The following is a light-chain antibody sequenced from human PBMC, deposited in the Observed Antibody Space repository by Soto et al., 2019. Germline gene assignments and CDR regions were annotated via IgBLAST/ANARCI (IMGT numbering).Light chain of an antibody. J-gene: IGLJ1*01. CDR2: DDS. V-gene: IGLV3-21*02. CDR1: NIGSES. Sequence: SYALTQPPSVSVAPGQTARITCGGNNIGSESVHWYQQRPGQAPVLVVYDDSDRPSGIPERFSGSNSANTATLTISRVEAGDEADYYCQVWYSSTDLYVFGSGTKLTVL. CDR3: QVWYSSTDLYV.